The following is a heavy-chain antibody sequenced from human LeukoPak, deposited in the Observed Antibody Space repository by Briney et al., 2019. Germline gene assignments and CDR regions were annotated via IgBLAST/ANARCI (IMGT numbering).Heavy chain of an antibody. V-gene: IGHV4-61*01. CDR3: TRESKSYDGSGYYHDY. CDR1: GGSVTSVSNY. J-gene: IGHJ4*02. Sequence: SETLSLTCTVSGGSVTSVSNYWSWIRQPPGKGLEWIGYIYYSGSTNYNPSLESRVTISVDTSKNQFSLKMRSVTAADTAVYYCTRESKSYDGSGYYHDYWGQGTLVTVSS. D-gene: IGHD3-22*01. CDR2: IYYSGST.